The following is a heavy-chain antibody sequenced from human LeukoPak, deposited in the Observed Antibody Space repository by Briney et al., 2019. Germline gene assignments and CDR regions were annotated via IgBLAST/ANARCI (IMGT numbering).Heavy chain of an antibody. V-gene: IGHV6-1*01. CDR3: ARRLTQYDCFDP. D-gene: IGHD2-2*01. J-gene: IGHJ5*02. CDR1: GDIVSINSAA. Sequence: SQTLSLTCAISGDIVSINSAASNWIRQSPSRGLEWLGRTYYRSTWYNDYAVSVRGRITVNPDTSKNQFSLHLNSVTPEDTAVYYCARRLTQYDCFDPWGQGILVTVSS. CDR2: TYYRSTWYN.